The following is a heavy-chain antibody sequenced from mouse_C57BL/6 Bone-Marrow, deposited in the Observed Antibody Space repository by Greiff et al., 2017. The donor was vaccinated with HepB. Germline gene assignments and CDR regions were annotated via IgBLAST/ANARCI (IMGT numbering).Heavy chain of an antibody. J-gene: IGHJ3*01. CDR1: GFNIKDDY. D-gene: IGHD2-3*01. V-gene: IGHV14-4*01. CDR2: IDPENGDT. CDR3: ARRGYSWFAY. Sequence: VQLKQSGAELVRPGASVKLSCTASGFNIKDDYMHWVKQRPEQGLEWIGWIDPENGDTEYASKFQGKATITADTSSNTAYLQLSSLTSEDSAVYYCARRGYSWFAYWGQGTLVTVSA.